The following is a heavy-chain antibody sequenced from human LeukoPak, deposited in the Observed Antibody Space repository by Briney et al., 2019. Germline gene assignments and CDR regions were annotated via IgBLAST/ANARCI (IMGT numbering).Heavy chain of an antibody. Sequence: SQTLSLTCAISGDSVSSNSAAWNWIRQSPSRGLEWLGRTYYRSKWYNDYAVSVKSRITINPDTSKNQFSLQLSSVTPEDTAVYYCARDPSRIAAAATYFDYWGQGTLVTVSS. CDR3: ARDPSRIAAAATYFDY. CDR2: TYYRSKWYN. V-gene: IGHV6-1*01. CDR1: GDSVSSNSAA. J-gene: IGHJ4*02. D-gene: IGHD6-13*01.